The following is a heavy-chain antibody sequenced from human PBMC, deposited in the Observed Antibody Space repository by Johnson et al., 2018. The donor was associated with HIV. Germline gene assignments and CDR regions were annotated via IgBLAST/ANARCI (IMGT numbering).Heavy chain of an antibody. Sequence: VQLVESGGGLVQPGGSLRLSCGASGFTFDDYGMSWVRQAPGKGLEWVSGINWNGGITGYADSVKGRFTISRDNSKNTLYLQMNSLRAEDTAVYYCAKDAPQEKAFDIWGQGTTVTVSS. V-gene: IGHV3-20*04. CDR3: AKDAPQEKAFDI. CDR2: INWNGGIT. J-gene: IGHJ3*02. D-gene: IGHD5-24*01. CDR1: GFTFDDYG.